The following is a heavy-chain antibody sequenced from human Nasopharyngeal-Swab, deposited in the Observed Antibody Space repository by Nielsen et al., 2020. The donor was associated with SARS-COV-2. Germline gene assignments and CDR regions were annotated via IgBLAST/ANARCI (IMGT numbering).Heavy chain of an antibody. CDR1: GGTFSSYA. J-gene: IGHJ4*02. CDR3: ARGLALGTAFFDY. D-gene: IGHD5-18*01. V-gene: IGHV1-69*04. Sequence: SVKVSCKASGGTFSSYAISWVRQAPGQGLEWMGRIIPILGIANYAQKFQGRVTITADKSTSTAYMELSSLRSEDTAVYYCARGLALGTAFFDYWGQGTLVTVSS. CDR2: IIPILGIA.